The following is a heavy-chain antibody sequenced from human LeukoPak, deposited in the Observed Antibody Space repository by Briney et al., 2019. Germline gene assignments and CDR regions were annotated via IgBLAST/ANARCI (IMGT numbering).Heavy chain of an antibody. D-gene: IGHD2-2*01. V-gene: IGHV4-4*07. CDR1: GGSISSYY. CDR3: ARDSVVVVPAARWNWFDP. Sequence: PSETLSLTCTVSGGSISSYYWSWIRQPAGKGLEWIGRIYTSGSTNYNPSLKSRVTMSVDTSKDQFSLKLSSVTAADTAVYYCARDSVVVVPAARWNWFDPWGQGTLVTVSS. J-gene: IGHJ5*02. CDR2: IYTSGST.